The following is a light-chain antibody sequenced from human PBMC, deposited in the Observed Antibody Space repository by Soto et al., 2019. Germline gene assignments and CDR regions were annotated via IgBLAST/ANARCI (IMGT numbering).Light chain of an antibody. Sequence: GDRVIITCRASQDIDKYVAWYQQQPGKAPKSLIFAASSLQTGVPSRFSGSGSGTHFTLTISSLQPEDAATYFCQQYNKYPLTFGGGTKVEI. CDR3: QQYNKYPLT. V-gene: IGKV1-16*01. J-gene: IGKJ4*01. CDR1: QDIDKY. CDR2: AAS.